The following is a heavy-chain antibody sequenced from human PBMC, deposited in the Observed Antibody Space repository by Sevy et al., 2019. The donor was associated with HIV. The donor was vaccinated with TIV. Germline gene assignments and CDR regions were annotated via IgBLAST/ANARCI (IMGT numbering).Heavy chain of an antibody. D-gene: IGHD5-12*01. CDR2: ISDSSATI. V-gene: IGHV3-48*01. Sequence: GGSLRLSFVASGFTYSMNWVRQAPGKGREGVSYISDSSATIHYADSVKGRVTISRENAKNSLYLQMNTWRAEDTAVYYCAGQRGGYERLYYFDSWGQGTLVTVSS. CDR1: GFTYS. CDR3: AGQRGGYERLYYFDS. J-gene: IGHJ4*02.